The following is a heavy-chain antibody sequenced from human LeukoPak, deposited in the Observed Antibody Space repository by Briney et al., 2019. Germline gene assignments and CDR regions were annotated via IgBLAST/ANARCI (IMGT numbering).Heavy chain of an antibody. D-gene: IGHD7-27*01. J-gene: IGHJ5*02. Sequence: SETLSLTCSVSGDSIRTYYWSWIRQPPGKGLEWIGYIIDTGSTNYKPSLKTRLTMSVDVSKNQISLKLSSVTAADTAVYYCARSSLTGGWFDPWGQGTLVTVSS. CDR1: GDSIRTYY. CDR2: IIDTGST. V-gene: IGHV4-59*01. CDR3: ARSSLTGGWFDP.